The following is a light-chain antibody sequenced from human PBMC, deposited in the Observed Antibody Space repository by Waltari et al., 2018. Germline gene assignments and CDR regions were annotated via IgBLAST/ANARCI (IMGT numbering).Light chain of an antibody. Sequence: DIQMTKSPSTLSASVGDRITVTCRAIQSVSGSFAWYQQKPGKAPNLLIYKASSLESGVPSRFSGSGSGTEFTLTISSLQPDDFATYYCQQYSTYSRTFGQGTKVEIK. V-gene: IGKV1-5*03. CDR2: KAS. CDR1: QSVSGS. J-gene: IGKJ1*01. CDR3: QQYSTYSRT.